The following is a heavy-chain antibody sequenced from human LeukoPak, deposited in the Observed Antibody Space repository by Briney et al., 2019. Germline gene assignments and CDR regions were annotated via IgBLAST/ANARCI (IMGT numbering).Heavy chain of an antibody. V-gene: IGHV3-48*03. CDR2: ISSSGSTI. CDR3: ARDLQKIYNYYDRPNTVDY. D-gene: IGHD3-22*01. J-gene: IGHJ4*02. Sequence: QPGGSLRLSCAASGFTFSSYEMNWVRQAPGKGLEWVSYISSSGSTIYYADSVKGRFTISRDNAKNSLYLQMNSLRAEDTASYYCARDLQKIYNYYDRPNTVDYWGQGTLVTVSS. CDR1: GFTFSSYE.